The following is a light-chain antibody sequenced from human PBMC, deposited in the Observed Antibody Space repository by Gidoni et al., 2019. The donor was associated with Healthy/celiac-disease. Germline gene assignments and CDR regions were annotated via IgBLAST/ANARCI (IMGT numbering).Light chain of an antibody. V-gene: IGKV3-15*01. J-gene: IGKJ4*01. CDR3: QQYNNWPPLT. CDR2: GAS. CDR1: QSVSSN. Sequence: EIVMTQPPATLSVSPGERATLTCRASQSVSSNLPWYQQKPGQAPRLLIYGASTRATGIPARFSGSGSGTEFTLTISSLQSEDFAVYYCQQYNNWPPLTFGGGTKVEIK.